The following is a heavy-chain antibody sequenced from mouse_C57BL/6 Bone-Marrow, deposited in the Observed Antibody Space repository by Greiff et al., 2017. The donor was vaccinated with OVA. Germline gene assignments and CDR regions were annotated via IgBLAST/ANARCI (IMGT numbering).Heavy chain of an antibody. CDR2: ISDGGSYT. J-gene: IGHJ4*01. V-gene: IGHV5-4*01. CDR1: GFTFSSYA. CDR3: ARRGLLVYAMDY. D-gene: IGHD2-1*01. Sequence: VQLKESGGGLVKPGGSLKLSCAASGFTFSSYAMSWVRQTPEKRLEWVATISDGGSYTYYPDNVKGRFTISRDNAKNNLYLQMSHLKSEDTAMYYCARRGLLVYAMDYWGQGTSVTVSS.